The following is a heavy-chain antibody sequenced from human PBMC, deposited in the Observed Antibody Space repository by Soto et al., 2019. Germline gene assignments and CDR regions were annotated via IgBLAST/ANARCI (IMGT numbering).Heavy chain of an antibody. Sequence: GGSLRLSCAASGFPFSSYSMNWVRQAPGKGLEWVSSISSSSSYIYYADSVKGRFTISRDNAKNSLYLQMNSLRAEDTAVYYCARDTACGYQRKFDYWGQRTLVTVXS. V-gene: IGHV3-21*01. CDR2: ISSSSSYI. D-gene: IGHD3-22*01. CDR1: GFPFSSYS. J-gene: IGHJ4*02. CDR3: ARDTACGYQRKFDY.